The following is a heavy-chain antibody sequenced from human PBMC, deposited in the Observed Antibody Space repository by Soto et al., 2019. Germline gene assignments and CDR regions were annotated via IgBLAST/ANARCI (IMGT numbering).Heavy chain of an antibody. J-gene: IGHJ5*02. D-gene: IGHD3-22*01. CDR3: AQGAMIVGPFDP. V-gene: IGHV3-23*01. CDR1: GFTFSSYA. Sequence: PGGSLRLSCAAPGFTFSSYAMTWVRQAPGKGLEWVSGISGSGGSTYYTDSVKGRFTISRDNSKNTLYLQMNSLRTEDTAVYYCAQGAMIVGPFDPWGQGTLVTVSS. CDR2: ISGSGGST.